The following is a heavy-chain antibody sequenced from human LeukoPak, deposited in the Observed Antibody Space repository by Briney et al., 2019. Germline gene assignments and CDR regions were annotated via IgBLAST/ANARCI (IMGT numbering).Heavy chain of an antibody. CDR1: GGSISSSSYY. V-gene: IGHV4-39*01. D-gene: IGHD2-8*01. CDR2: IYYSGST. J-gene: IGHJ4*02. CDR3: ASPGYCTNGVCYGGDY. Sequence: PSEPLSLTCTVSGGSISSSSYYWGWIRQPPGKGLEWIGSIYYSGSTYYNPSLKSRVTISVDTSKNQFSLKLSSVTAADTAVYYCASPGYCTNGVCYGGDYWGQGTLVTVSS.